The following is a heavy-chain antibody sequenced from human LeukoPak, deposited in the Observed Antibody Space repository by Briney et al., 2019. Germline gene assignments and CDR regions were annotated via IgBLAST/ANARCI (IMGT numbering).Heavy chain of an antibody. D-gene: IGHD3-10*01. V-gene: IGHV4-34*01. J-gene: IGHJ3*02. Sequence: SETLSLTCAVYGGSFSGNYWSWIRQPPGKGLEWIGEINHSGSTNYNPSLKSRVTISVDTSKNQFSLKLSSVTAADTAVYYCASARPGKGKAFDIWGQGTMVTVSS. CDR1: GGSFSGNY. CDR3: ASARPGKGKAFDI. CDR2: INHSGST.